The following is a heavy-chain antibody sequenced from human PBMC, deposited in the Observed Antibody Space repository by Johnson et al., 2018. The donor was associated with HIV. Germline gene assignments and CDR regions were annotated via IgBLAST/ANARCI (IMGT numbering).Heavy chain of an antibody. V-gene: IGHV3-20*04. Sequence: VQLVESGGGLVKPGGSLRLSCAASGFTFSDYYMNWIRQAPGKGLEWVSGINWNGGSTGYADSVKGRFTISRDNAKNSLYLQMNSLRAEDTALYYCARVTRQGVAFDIWGQGTMVTVSS. CDR1: GFTFSDYY. D-gene: IGHD3-16*01. J-gene: IGHJ3*02. CDR3: ARVTRQGVAFDI. CDR2: INWNGGST.